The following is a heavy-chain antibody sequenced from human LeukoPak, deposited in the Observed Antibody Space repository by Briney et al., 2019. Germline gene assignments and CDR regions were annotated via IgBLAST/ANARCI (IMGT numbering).Heavy chain of an antibody. J-gene: IGHJ6*03. D-gene: IGHD3-22*01. CDR1: GGSISSSNW. Sequence: SETLSLTCAVSGGSISSSNWWSWVRPPPGKGLEWIGEIYHSGSTNYNPSLKSRVTISVDKSKNQFSLKLSSVTAADTAVYYCAGGPDYYYDSSGYYYYYYYYMDVWGKGTTVTVSS. CDR3: AGGPDYYYDSSGYYYYYYYYMDV. CDR2: IYHSGST. V-gene: IGHV4-4*02.